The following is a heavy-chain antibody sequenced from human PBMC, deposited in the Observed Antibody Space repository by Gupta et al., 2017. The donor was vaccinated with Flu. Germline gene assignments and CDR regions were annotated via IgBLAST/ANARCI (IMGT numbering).Heavy chain of an antibody. D-gene: IGHD3-22*01. CDR1: GYPFTDYY. CDR3: ARVGCAGSGCSYTHLDS. Sequence: QVQLVQSGTEIKKPGASMRVSCKTSGYPFTDYYFNWVRQAPGQGLEWLGWLNPNTGGTNYAQIFQGRLTMTKDTSTDTAYMDLIRLRSDDTAVYFCARVGCAGSGCSYTHLDSWGQGTLVSVSS. V-gene: IGHV1-2*02. CDR2: LNPNTGGT. J-gene: IGHJ4*02.